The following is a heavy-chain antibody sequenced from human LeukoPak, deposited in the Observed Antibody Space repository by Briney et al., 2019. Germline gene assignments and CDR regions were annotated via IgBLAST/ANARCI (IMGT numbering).Heavy chain of an antibody. D-gene: IGHD1-1*01. CDR3: ARFAMTRKLERLISSLYFDY. J-gene: IGHJ4*02. Sequence: QSGGSLRLSCAASGFTFSSYEMNWVRQAPGKGLEWGSYISSSGSTIYYADSVKGRFTISRDNAKNSLYLQMNSLRAEDTAVYYCARFAMTRKLERLISSLYFDYWGQGTLVTVSS. CDR1: GFTFSSYE. V-gene: IGHV3-48*03. CDR2: ISSSGSTI.